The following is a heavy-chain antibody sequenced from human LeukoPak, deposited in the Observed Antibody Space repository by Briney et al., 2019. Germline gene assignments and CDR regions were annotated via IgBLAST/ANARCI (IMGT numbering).Heavy chain of an antibody. V-gene: IGHV1-69*13. D-gene: IGHD4-11*01. CDR2: IIPIFGTA. CDR3: ARGPYDYSNYRLYYYYGMDV. Sequence: GASVKVSCKASGYTFTGYYMHWVRQAPGQGLEWMGGIIPIFGTANYAQKFQGRVTITADESTSTAYMELSSLRSEDTAVYYCARGPYDYSNYRLYYYYGMDVWGQGTTVTVSS. J-gene: IGHJ6*02. CDR1: GYTFTGYY.